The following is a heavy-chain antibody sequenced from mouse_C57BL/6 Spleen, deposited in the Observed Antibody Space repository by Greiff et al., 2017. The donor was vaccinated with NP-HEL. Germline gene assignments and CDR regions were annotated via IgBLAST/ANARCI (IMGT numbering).Heavy chain of an antibody. D-gene: IGHD2-1*01. CDR2: IYPSDSET. Sequence: VQLQQPGAELVRPGSSVKLSCKASGYTFTSYWMDWVKQRTGQGLEWIGNIYPSDSETHYNQKFKDKATLTVDKSSSTAYMQLSSLTSEDSAVYYCARSGYGNSFADWGQGTLVTVSA. CDR1: GYTFTSYW. J-gene: IGHJ3*01. V-gene: IGHV1-61*01. CDR3: ARSGYGNSFAD.